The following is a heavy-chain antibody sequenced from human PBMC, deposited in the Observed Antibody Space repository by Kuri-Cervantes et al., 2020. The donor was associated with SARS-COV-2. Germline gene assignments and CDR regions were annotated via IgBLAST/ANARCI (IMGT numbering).Heavy chain of an antibody. CDR3: ANGRKALDYDIWAGYYFYYMDY. D-gene: IGHD3-9*01. V-gene: IGHV1-2*04. J-gene: IGHJ6*03. Sequence: ASVKVSCKASGYTFTGYYMHWVRQAPGQGLEWMGWINPNSGGTNYAQKFQGWVTMTRDTSISTAYMELSRLRSDDTAVYYCANGRKALDYDIWAGYYFYYMDYWGKGTTVTVSS. CDR2: INPNSGGT. CDR1: GYTFTGYY.